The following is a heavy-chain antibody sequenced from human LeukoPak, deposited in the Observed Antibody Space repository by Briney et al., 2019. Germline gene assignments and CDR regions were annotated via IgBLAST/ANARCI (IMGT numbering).Heavy chain of an antibody. CDR3: AKARIAAAGGYYYYGMDV. J-gene: IGHJ6*02. V-gene: IGHV3-23*01. CDR1: GFTFSSYA. Sequence: GGSLRLSCAASGFTFSSYAMSWVRQAPGKGLAWVSTISGGSGSTYCADSVKGRFTISRDNSKNTLYLQMNSLRDEDTAVYYCAKARIAAAGGYYYYGMDVWGQGTTVTVSS. CDR2: ISGGSGST. D-gene: IGHD6-13*01.